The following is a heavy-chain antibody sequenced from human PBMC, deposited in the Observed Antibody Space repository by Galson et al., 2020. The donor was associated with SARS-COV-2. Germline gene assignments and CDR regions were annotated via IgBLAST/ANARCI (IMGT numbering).Heavy chain of an antibody. Sequence: SETLSLTCTVSGGSISSYYWSWIRQPPGKRLEWIGYIYYSGSTNYNPSLKSRVTISVDTSKNQFSLKLSSVTAADTAVYYCARDLGSPPYYYGMDVWGQGTTVTVSS. CDR1: GGSISSYY. D-gene: IGHD2-15*01. CDR2: IYYSGST. CDR3: ARDLGSPPYYYGMDV. J-gene: IGHJ6*02. V-gene: IGHV4-59*13.